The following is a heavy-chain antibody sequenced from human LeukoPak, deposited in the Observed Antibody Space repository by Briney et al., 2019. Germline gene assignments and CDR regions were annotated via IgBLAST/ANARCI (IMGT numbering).Heavy chain of an antibody. Sequence: GGSLRLSCAASGFTFSSYAMSSVRQAPRKGLEWVSAISGSGGSTYYAGSVKGRFTISRDNSKNTLYLQMNSLRAEDTAVYYCAKVSSSAEDYWGQGTLVTVSS. CDR1: GFTFSSYA. D-gene: IGHD6-19*01. CDR3: AKVSSSAEDY. V-gene: IGHV3-23*01. J-gene: IGHJ4*02. CDR2: ISGSGGST.